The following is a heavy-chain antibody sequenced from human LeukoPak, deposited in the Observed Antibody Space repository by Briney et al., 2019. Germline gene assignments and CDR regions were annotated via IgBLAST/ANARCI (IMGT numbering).Heavy chain of an antibody. J-gene: IGHJ5*02. Sequence: GASVKVSCKASGYTFTSYDINWVRQATGQGLEWMGWMNPNSGNTGYAQKFQGRVTMTRNTSISTAYMELSSLRSEDTAVYYCAKVKNSNNNWFDPWGQGTLVTVSS. CDR1: GYTFTSYD. D-gene: IGHD6-13*01. V-gene: IGHV1-8*01. CDR2: MNPNSGNT. CDR3: AKVKNSNNNWFDP.